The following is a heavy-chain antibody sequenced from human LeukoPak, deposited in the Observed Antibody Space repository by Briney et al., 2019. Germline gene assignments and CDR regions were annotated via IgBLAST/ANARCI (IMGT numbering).Heavy chain of an antibody. V-gene: IGHV3-9*01. J-gene: IGHJ4*02. CDR2: LSWNGGNI. CDR1: GFTFHDYA. CDR3: AKALGSTVTTRTYFDY. Sequence: GGSLRLSCAASGFTFHDYAMHWVRQAPGEGLGWVSGLSWNGGNIGYAESVRGRFTISRDNAGNSLYLQMNSLRPEDTALYYCAKALGSTVTTRTYFDYWGQGTLVTVSS. D-gene: IGHD4-17*01.